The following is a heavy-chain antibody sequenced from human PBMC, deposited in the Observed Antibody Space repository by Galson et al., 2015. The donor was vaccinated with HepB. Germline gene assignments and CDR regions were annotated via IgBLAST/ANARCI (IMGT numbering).Heavy chain of an antibody. D-gene: IGHD6-19*01. V-gene: IGHV1-24*01. J-gene: IGHJ6*02. CDR1: GYTLTELS. Sequence: SVKVSCKVSGYTLTELSMHWVRQAPGKGLEWMGGFDPEDGETIYAQKFQGRVTMAEDTSTDTAYMELSSLRSEDTAVYYCATDLQLRDYYYYGMDVWGQGTTVTVSS. CDR2: FDPEDGET. CDR3: ATDLQLRDYYYYGMDV.